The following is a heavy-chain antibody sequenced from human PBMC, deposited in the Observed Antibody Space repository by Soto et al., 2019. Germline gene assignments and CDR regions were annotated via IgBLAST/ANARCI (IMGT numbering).Heavy chain of an antibody. CDR2: IYYSGNT. D-gene: IGHD3-22*01. V-gene: IGHV4-30-4*01. J-gene: IGHJ4*02. CDR3: AREGYDSSGLDY. CDR1: GGSFSSGDYY. Sequence: SETLSLTCTVSGGSFSSGDYYWNSIRQPPGKGLEWIGYIYYSGNTYYNPSLKSRVTISLDTSKNQFSLRLSSVTAADTAVYYCAREGYDSSGLDYWGQGTLVTVSS.